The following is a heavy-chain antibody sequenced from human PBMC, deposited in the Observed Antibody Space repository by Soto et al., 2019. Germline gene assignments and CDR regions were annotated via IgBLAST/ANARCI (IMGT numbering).Heavy chain of an antibody. Sequence: SDTLSLTCAVYGGSFSGYYWSWIRQPPGKGLEWIGEINHSGSTNYNPSLKSRVTISVDTSKNKFSLKLSSVTAADTAVYYCARSRLSGAFDIWGQGTMVTVSS. V-gene: IGHV4-34*01. CDR3: ARSRLSGAFDI. CDR2: INHSGST. CDR1: GGSFSGYY. D-gene: IGHD6-13*01. J-gene: IGHJ3*02.